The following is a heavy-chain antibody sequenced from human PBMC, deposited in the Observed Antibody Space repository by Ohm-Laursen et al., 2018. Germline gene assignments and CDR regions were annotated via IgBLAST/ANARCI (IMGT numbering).Heavy chain of an antibody. Sequence: SLRLSCAASGFTFSNAWMSWVRQAPGKGLEWVGRIKSKTDGGTTDYAAPVKGRFTISRDDSKNTLYLQMNSLKTEDTAVYYCARDLGGGSGYSYGQQDYWGQGTLVTVSS. D-gene: IGHD5-18*01. J-gene: IGHJ4*02. CDR1: GFTFSNAW. CDR2: IKSKTDGGTT. CDR3: ARDLGGGSGYSYGQQDY. V-gene: IGHV3-15*01.